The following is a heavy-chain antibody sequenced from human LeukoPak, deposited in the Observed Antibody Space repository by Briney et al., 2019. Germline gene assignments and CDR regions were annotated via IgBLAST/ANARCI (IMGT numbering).Heavy chain of an antibody. D-gene: IGHD2-15*01. CDR2: ISSSSSPI. V-gene: IGHV3-48*04. Sequence: GGSLRLSCVASGFIFSSYDMNWVRQAPGKGLEWISYISSSSSPIYYADSVKGRFTVSRDNVKNSLYLEMNSLRVEDTAVYYCVRWAREADNWGRGTQVTVSS. CDR1: GFIFSSYD. J-gene: IGHJ4*02. CDR3: VRWAREADN.